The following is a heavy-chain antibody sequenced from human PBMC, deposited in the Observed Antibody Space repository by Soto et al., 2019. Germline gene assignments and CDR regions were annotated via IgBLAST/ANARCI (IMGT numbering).Heavy chain of an antibody. CDR2: INSDGSST. Sequence: HPGGALRLSCAASGFTFSSYWMHWVRQAPGKGLVWVSRINSDGSSTSYADSVKGRFTISRDNAKNTLYLQMNSLRAEDTAVYYCASRVLYPVPAALDAFDIWGQGTMVTVSS. D-gene: IGHD2-2*01. V-gene: IGHV3-74*01. CDR3: ASRVLYPVPAALDAFDI. CDR1: GFTFSSYW. J-gene: IGHJ3*02.